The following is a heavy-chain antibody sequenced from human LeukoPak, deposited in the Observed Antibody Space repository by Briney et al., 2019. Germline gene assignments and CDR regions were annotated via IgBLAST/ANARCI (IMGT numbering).Heavy chain of an antibody. D-gene: IGHD4-17*01. J-gene: IGHJ4*02. Sequence: GGSLRLPCAASGFTFDDYAMHWVRQAPGKGLEWVSGISWNSGSIGYADSVKGRFTISRDNAKNSLYLQMNSLRAEDTAVYYCARAKNPTVTTFAYWGQGTLVTVSS. CDR1: GFTFDDYA. CDR3: ARAKNPTVTTFAY. CDR2: ISWNSGSI. V-gene: IGHV3-9*01.